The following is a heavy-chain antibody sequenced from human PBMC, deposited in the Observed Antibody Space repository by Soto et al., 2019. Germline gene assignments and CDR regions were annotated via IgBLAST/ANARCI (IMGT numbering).Heavy chain of an antibody. V-gene: IGHV1-46*03. CDR1: GYTLIMYY. J-gene: IGHJ4*02. Sequence: ASVKVSCKASGYTLIMYYIHWMRQAPGQGLEWMGIINPSGGSTSYAQKFQGRVTMTRDTSTSTVYMELSSLRSEDTAVYYCARGPVSHYYDSSGYPRLDYWGQGTLVTVSS. CDR2: INPSGGST. D-gene: IGHD3-22*01. CDR3: ARGPVSHYYDSSGYPRLDY.